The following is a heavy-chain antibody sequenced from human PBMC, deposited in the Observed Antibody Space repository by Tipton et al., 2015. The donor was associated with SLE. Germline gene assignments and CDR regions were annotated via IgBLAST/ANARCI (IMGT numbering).Heavy chain of an antibody. V-gene: IGHV1-69*01. CDR1: GGTFSTSA. CDR3: ARGVVVGWSGDYTGDDTLDI. J-gene: IGHJ3*02. D-gene: IGHD3-3*01. CDR2: IIPMFDSP. Sequence: QSGPEVKRPGSSVKVSCKASGGTFSTSAISWVRQAPGQGLEWMGGIIPMFDSPNYAQRFQGRVTITADESTSTVFMDLSSLTSEDAAVYYCARGVVVGWSGDYTGDDTLDIWGQGTVVTVSS.